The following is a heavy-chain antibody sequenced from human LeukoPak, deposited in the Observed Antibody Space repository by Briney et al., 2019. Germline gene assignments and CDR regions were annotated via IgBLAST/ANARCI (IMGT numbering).Heavy chain of an antibody. V-gene: IGHV3-33*06. D-gene: IGHD6-13*01. CDR2: IWYDGSNK. CDR1: GFTFSSYG. Sequence: QPGRSLRLSCAASGFTFSSYGMHWVRQAPGKGLEWVAVIWYDGSNKYYADSVKGRFTISRDNSKNTLYLQMNSLRAEATAVYSCAKDWGIAAAGTPDDAFDIWGQGTMVTVSS. J-gene: IGHJ3*02. CDR3: AKDWGIAAAGTPDDAFDI.